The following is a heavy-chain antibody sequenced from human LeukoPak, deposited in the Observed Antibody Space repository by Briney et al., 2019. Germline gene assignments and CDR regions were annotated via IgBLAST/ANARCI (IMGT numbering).Heavy chain of an antibody. CDR3: ARAPPRGSYYRGYFDY. V-gene: IGHV4-34*01. CDR1: GGSFSGYY. J-gene: IGHJ4*02. Sequence: SETLSLTCAVYGGSFSGYYWSWIRQPPGKGLEWIGEINHSGSTNYNPSLKSRVTISVDTSKNQFSLNLSSVTAADTAVYYCARAPPRGSYYRGYFDYWGQGTLVTVSS. CDR2: INHSGST. D-gene: IGHD3-10*01.